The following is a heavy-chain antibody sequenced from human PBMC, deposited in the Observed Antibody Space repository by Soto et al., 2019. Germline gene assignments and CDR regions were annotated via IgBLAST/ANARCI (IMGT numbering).Heavy chain of an antibody. D-gene: IGHD7-27*01. CDR1: VGSISSFY. CDR3: ARETLGRVGY. J-gene: IGHJ4*02. CDR2: IYYTGAT. Sequence: QVQLQESCPGLVKPSETLSLTCTVSVGSISSFYWTWIRQPPGKGLEWIGYIYYTGATNLNPSLKSRLTMSMDASKLQFSLSLSSVTAADTAMYYCARETLGRVGYWGQGTLVTVSS. V-gene: IGHV4-59*01.